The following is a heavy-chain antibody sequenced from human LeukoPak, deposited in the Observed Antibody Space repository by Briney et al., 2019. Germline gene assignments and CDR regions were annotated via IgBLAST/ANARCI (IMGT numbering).Heavy chain of an antibody. V-gene: IGHV3-23*01. CDR3: AKDSATTVTSVDY. Sequence: PGGSLRLSCAASGFTFSAYALTWVRQAPGKGLEWVSTIGYSGADTYYADFVKGRFTISRDNSKNTLYLQMNSLRAEDTAAYYCAKDSATTVTSVDYWGQGTLVTVSS. CDR1: GFTFSAYA. CDR2: IGYSGADT. J-gene: IGHJ4*02. D-gene: IGHD4-17*01.